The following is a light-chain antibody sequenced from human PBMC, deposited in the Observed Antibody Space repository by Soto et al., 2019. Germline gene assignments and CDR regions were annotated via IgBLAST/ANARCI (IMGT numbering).Light chain of an antibody. CDR3: QQYNSYSRT. V-gene: IGKV1-5*01. J-gene: IGKJ1*01. CDR1: QSISSW. Sequence: DIQMTQSPSTLSASVGDRVTITCRASQSISSWLAWYQQKPGKAPKLLISDAYSLESGVPSRFSGSGYGTEFTLTISSLQPDDFATYYCQQYNSYSRTFGQG. CDR2: DAY.